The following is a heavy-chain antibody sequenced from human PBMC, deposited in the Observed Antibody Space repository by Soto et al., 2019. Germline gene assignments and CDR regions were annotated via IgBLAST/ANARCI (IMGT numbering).Heavy chain of an antibody. Sequence: GGSLRLSCAASGFTFSSYAMHWVRQAPGKGLEWVAVISYGGSNKYYADSVKGRFTISRDNSKNTLYLQMKSLRAEDTAVYYCARSIAATYYYYGMDVWGQGTTVTVSS. CDR3: ARSIAATYYYYGMDV. CDR2: ISYGGSNK. V-gene: IGHV3-30-3*01. D-gene: IGHD6-6*01. J-gene: IGHJ6*02. CDR1: GFTFSSYA.